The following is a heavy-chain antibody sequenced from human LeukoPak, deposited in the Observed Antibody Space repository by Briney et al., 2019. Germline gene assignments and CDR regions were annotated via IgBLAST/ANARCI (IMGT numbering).Heavy chain of an antibody. Sequence: PGGSLRLSCAASGFTFSSYWMHWVRQAPGKGLVWVSRINSDGSSTSYADSVKGRFTTSRDNAKNTLYLQMNSLRAEDTAVYYCARDRRITMVRGVSSAPDYWGQGTLVTVSS. J-gene: IGHJ4*02. D-gene: IGHD3-10*01. V-gene: IGHV3-74*01. CDR3: ARDRRITMVRGVSSAPDY. CDR1: GFTFSSYW. CDR2: INSDGSST.